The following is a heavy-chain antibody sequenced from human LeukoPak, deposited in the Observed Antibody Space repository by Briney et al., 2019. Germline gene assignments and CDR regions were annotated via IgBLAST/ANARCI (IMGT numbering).Heavy chain of an antibody. CDR3: ARAPSYYIVLMEYAFSHPYYFDY. CDR1: GYTFTSYD. J-gene: IGHJ4*02. D-gene: IGHD2-8*01. Sequence: ASVKVSCKASGYTFTSYDINWVRQATGQGLEWMGWMNPNSGNTGYAQKFQGRVTITRNTSISTAYMELSSLRSEDTAVYYCARAPSYYIVLMEYAFSHPYYFDYWSQGTLVTVSS. V-gene: IGHV1-8*03. CDR2: MNPNSGNT.